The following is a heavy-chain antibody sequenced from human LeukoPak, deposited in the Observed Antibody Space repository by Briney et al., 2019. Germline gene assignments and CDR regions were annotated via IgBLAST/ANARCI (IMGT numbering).Heavy chain of an antibody. V-gene: IGHV4-30-4*08. CDR2: IYYSGST. J-gene: IGHJ4*02. CDR1: GGSFSGYY. Sequence: PSETLSLTCAVYGGSFSGYYWSWIRQPPGKGLEWIGYIYYSGSTYYNPSLKSRVTISVDTSKNQFSLKLSSVTAADTAVYYCARASINRYDFWSGPVSCFDYWGQGTLVTVSS. D-gene: IGHD3-3*01. CDR3: ARASINRYDFWSGPVSCFDY.